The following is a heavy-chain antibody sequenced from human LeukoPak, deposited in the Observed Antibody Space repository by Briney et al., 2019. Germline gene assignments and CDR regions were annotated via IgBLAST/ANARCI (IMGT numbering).Heavy chain of an antibody. D-gene: IGHD2-2*01. CDR1: GGSISSGDYY. J-gene: IGHJ4*02. CDR3: ARSGRTPADY. Sequence: SETLSLTCTVSGGSISSGDYYWSWIRQPPGKGLEWIGYIYYSGSTNYNPSLKSRVTISVDTSKNQLSLKLSSVTAADTAVYYCARSGRTPADYWGQGTLVTVSS. V-gene: IGHV4-61*08. CDR2: IYYSGST.